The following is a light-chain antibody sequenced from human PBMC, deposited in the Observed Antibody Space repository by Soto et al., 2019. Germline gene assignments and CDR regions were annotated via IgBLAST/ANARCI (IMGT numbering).Light chain of an antibody. Sequence: DVPMTQSPSTLSASVGDRVTITCRASQSISNWLAWYQQKPGKAPKLLIYDASSLESGVPSRFSGSGSGTEFTLTISSLQPDDFATYYCQQYNSYWTFGQGTKVEI. CDR2: DAS. J-gene: IGKJ1*01. CDR1: QSISNW. CDR3: QQYNSYWT. V-gene: IGKV1-5*01.